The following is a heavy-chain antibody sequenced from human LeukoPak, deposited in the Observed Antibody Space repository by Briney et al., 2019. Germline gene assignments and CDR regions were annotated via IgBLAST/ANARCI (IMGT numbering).Heavy chain of an antibody. J-gene: IGHJ4*02. CDR1: GYTFFSYD. Sequence: ASVKVSCKTSGYTFFSYDISWVRQAPGQGLEWMGWISAYNGNTNYAQKVQGRVTMTTDTSTSTAYMELRSLRSDDTAVYYCARVIMEVRGVFDCWGQGTLVTVSS. D-gene: IGHD3-10*01. CDR2: ISAYNGNT. CDR3: ARVIMEVRGVFDC. V-gene: IGHV1-18*04.